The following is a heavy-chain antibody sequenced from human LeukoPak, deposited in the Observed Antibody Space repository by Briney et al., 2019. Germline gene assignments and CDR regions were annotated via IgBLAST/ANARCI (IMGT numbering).Heavy chain of an antibody. CDR2: ISGSGGST. CDR3: AKTRLVAXAGFDY. CDR1: GFTFNNYA. V-gene: IGHV3-23*01. Sequence: GGSLRLSCAASGFTFNNYAMSWVRQAPGKGLEWVSAISGSGGSTYYADSVKGRFTISRDNSKNTLYLQMNSLRAEDTAVYYCAKTRLVAXAGFDYWXQGTLVTVSS. J-gene: IGHJ4*02. D-gene: IGHD6-19*01.